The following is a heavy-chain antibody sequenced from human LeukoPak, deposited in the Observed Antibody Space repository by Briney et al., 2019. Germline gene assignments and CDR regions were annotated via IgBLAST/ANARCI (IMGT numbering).Heavy chain of an antibody. V-gene: IGHV4-39*07. CDR3: ARDRLQLQS. D-gene: IGHD1-1*01. CDR1: GGSISSSSYY. CDR2: IYYSGST. Sequence: PSETLSHTCTVSGGSISSSSYYWGWIRQPPGKGLEWIGSIYYSGSTYYNPSLKSRVTISVDTSKNQFSLKLSSVTAADTAVYYCARDRLQLQSWGQGTLVTVSS. J-gene: IGHJ5*02.